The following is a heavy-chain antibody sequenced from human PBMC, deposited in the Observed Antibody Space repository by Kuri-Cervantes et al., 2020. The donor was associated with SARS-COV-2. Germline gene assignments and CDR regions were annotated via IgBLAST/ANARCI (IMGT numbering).Heavy chain of an antibody. Sequence: GESLKISCAASGFTFSSYSMNWVRQAPGKGLEWVSSISSSSSYIYYTDSVKGRFTISRDNAKNSLYLQMNSLRAEDTALYYCAREGTKQFLVIYYYYYYMDVWGKGTTVTVSS. CDR1: GFTFSSYS. CDR2: ISSSSSYI. J-gene: IGHJ6*03. V-gene: IGHV3-21*04. D-gene: IGHD2-21*01. CDR3: AREGTKQFLVIYYYYYYMDV.